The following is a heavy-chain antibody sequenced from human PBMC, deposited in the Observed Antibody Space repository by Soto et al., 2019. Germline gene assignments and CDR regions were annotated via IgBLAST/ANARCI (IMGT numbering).Heavy chain of an antibody. V-gene: IGHV1-69*01. CDR1: GGTFSSYA. D-gene: IGHD1-26*01. CDR3: ARANAVPFSGSSPFDY. CDR2: IIPIFGTA. Sequence: QVQRVQSGAEVKKPGSSVKVSCKASGGTFSSYAISWVRQAPGQGLEWMGGIIPIFGTANYAQKFQGRVTITADEATSTAYMELSSLRSEDTAVYYCARANAVPFSGSSPFDYWGQGTLVTVSS. J-gene: IGHJ4*02.